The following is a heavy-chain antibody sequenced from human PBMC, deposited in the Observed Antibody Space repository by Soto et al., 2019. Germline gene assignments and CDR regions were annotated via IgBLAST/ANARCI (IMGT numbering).Heavy chain of an antibody. J-gene: IGHJ6*02. D-gene: IGHD4-17*01. V-gene: IGHV5-10-1*01. CDR1: GYSFTSYW. CDR2: IDPSDSYT. CDR3: ARLGAVTTSHYYYYYGMDV. Sequence: PRESLKISCKGSGYSFTSYWISWVRQMPGKGLEWMGRIDPSDSYTNYSPSFQGHVTISADKSISTAYLQWSSLKASDTAMYYCARLGAVTTSHYYYYYGMDVWGQGTTVTVSS.